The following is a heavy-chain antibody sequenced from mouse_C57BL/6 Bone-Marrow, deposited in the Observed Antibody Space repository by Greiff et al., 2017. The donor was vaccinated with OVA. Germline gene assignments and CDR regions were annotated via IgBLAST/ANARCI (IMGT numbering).Heavy chain of an antibody. Sequence: EVKLVESGGGLVQPGGSLKLSCAASGFTFSDYYMYWVRQTPEKRLEWVAYISNGGGSTYYPDTVKGRFTISRDNAKNTLYLQMSRLKSEDTAMDYCAKIYYGNYGYFDVWGTGTTVTVSS. V-gene: IGHV5-12*01. CDR2: ISNGGGST. CDR1: GFTFSDYY. CDR3: AKIYYGNYGYFDV. J-gene: IGHJ1*03. D-gene: IGHD2-1*01.